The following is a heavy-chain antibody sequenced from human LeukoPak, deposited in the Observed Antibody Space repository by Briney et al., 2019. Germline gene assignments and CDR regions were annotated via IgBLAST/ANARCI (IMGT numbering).Heavy chain of an antibody. CDR1: GYTFTSYG. Sequence: ASVTVSCKASGYTFTSYGISWVRQAPGQGLEWMGWISAYKGNTNYAQKLQGRVTMTTDTSTSTAYMELRSLRSDDTAVYYCARDRTRYYYYYGMDVWGQGTTVTVSS. CDR3: ARDRTRYYYYYGMDV. J-gene: IGHJ6*02. V-gene: IGHV1-18*01. CDR2: ISAYKGNT.